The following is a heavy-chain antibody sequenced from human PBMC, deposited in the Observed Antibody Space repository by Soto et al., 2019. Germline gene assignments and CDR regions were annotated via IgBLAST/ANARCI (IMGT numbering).Heavy chain of an antibody. CDR1: GGTFSSYT. CDR2: IIPILGIA. CDR3: ARDQGGYYYGSGNYYSYMDV. Sequence: SVKVSCKASGGTFSSYTISWVRQAPGQGLEWMGRIIPILGIANYAQKFQGRVTITADKSTSTAYMELSSLRSEDTAVYYCARDQGGYYYGSGNYYSYMDVWGKGTTVTVSS. D-gene: IGHD3-10*01. V-gene: IGHV1-69*04. J-gene: IGHJ6*03.